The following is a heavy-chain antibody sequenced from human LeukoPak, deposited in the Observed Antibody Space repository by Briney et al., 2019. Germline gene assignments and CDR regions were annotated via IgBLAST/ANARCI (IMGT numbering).Heavy chain of an antibody. D-gene: IGHD1-26*01. CDR1: GGSISSGGHY. J-gene: IGHJ5*02. V-gene: IGHV4-31*03. Sequence: PSETLSLTCTVSGGSISSGGHYWSWIRQHPGKGLEWIGYIYYSGSTYYNPSLKSRVTISVDTSKNQFSLKLSSVTAADTAVYYCAREALGIVGATISHYWFDPWGQGTLVTVSS. CDR2: IYYSGST. CDR3: AREALGIVGATISHYWFDP.